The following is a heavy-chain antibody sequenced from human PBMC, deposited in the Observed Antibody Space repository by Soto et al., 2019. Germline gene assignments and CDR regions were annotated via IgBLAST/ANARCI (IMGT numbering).Heavy chain of an antibody. CDR3: ARARVRCSYCGIDV. Sequence: SETLCLTCAVYGGSFSGYYWSWFRQPPGKGLEWIGEINHSGSTNYNPSLKSRVTISVDTSKDQFSLKLSSVTAADTAVYYFARARVRCSYCGIDVRGQATSLTVSS. CDR2: INHSGST. V-gene: IGHV4-34*01. J-gene: IGHJ6*02. CDR1: GGSFSGYY. D-gene: IGHD2-15*01.